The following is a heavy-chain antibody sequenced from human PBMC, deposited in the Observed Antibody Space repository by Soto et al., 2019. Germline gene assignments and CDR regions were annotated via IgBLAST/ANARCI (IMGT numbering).Heavy chain of an antibody. V-gene: IGHV4-59*01. CDR3: ARDSFYYYGMEV. J-gene: IGHJ6*01. CDR2: IYNTGST. D-gene: IGHD3-16*02. CDR1: VGSSGNYY. Sequence: PSETLCLACTFSVGSSGNYYWTWIRQPPGKGLEWIGYIYNTGSTNSNPSLKSRVTISLDTSQNQFSLKLSSVTAADTAVYYCARDSFYYYGMEVWGPGTTVTVSS.